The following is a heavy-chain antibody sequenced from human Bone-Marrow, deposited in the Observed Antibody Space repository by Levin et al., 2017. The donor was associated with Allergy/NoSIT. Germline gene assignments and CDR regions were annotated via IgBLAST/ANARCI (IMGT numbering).Heavy chain of an antibody. J-gene: IGHJ4*02. CDR1: GFTFSTSR. V-gene: IGHV3-64*01. Sequence: GESLKISCEASGFTFSTSRMHWVRQAPGKGLEFVAAISSGGNTFYSNSMKGRFTISRDNSKNILYLQMGGLRPEDMAMYYCARDGHCSGSSCYAGLDFWGQGTLVTVSS. D-gene: IGHD2-2*03. CDR3: ARDGHCSGSSCYAGLDF. CDR2: ISSGGNT.